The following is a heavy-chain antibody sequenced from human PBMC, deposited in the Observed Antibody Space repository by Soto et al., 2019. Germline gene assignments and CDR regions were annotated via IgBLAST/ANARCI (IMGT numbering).Heavy chain of an antibody. V-gene: IGHV1-69*13. J-gene: IGHJ3*02. CDR2: IIPIFGTA. Sequence: SVKVSCKASGGTFSSYAISWVRQAPGQGLEWMGGIIPIFGTANYAQKFQGRVTITADESTSTAYMELSSLRSEDTAVYYCARAVVGPTPLYPFDIWGQGTMVTVSS. D-gene: IGHD1-26*01. CDR1: GGTFSSYA. CDR3: ARAVVGPTPLYPFDI.